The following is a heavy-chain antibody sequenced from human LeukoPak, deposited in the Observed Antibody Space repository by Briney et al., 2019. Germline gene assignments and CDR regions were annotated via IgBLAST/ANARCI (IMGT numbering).Heavy chain of an antibody. V-gene: IGHV1-8*01. CDR1: GYTFTSYD. CDR2: MNPNSGNT. J-gene: IGHJ5*02. Sequence: ASVKVSCKASGYTFTSYDINWLRQATGQGLGWMGWMNPNSGNTGYAQKFQGRVTMTRNTSISTAYMELRRLRSEDPAVYYCARASSGGWNWFDPWGQGTLVTVSS. CDR3: ARASSGGWNWFDP. D-gene: IGHD6-19*01.